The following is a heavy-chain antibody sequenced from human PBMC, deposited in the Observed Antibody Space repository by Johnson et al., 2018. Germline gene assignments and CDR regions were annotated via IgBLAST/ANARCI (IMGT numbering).Heavy chain of an antibody. Sequence: QVQLVQSGGGVVQPGRSLRLSCAASGFTFSSYALHWVRQAPGKGLEWVAVISYDGSNKYYADSVKGRFTISRDNSKNTLYLQMNSLRAEDTAVYYCARNIVGATTRYYYYYYMDVWGKGTTVTVSS. CDR3: ARNIVGATTRYYYYYYMDV. D-gene: IGHD1-26*01. CDR2: ISYDGSNK. J-gene: IGHJ6*03. CDR1: GFTFSSYA. V-gene: IGHV3-30*04.